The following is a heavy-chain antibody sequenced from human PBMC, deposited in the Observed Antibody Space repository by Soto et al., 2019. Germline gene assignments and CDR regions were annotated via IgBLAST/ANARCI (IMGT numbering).Heavy chain of an antibody. Sequence: QLQLQESGPGLVKPSETLSLTCTVSGGSISSSSYYWGWIRQPPGKGLEWIGTIYYSGNTYYNPSLKSRVTISVDTSKNQFSLKLSSVTAADTSVYYCARLERRDAYNTRFTNFDIWGQGTMVTVSS. CDR1: GGSISSSSYY. J-gene: IGHJ3*02. CDR3: ARLERRDAYNTRFTNFDI. D-gene: IGHD1-1*01. V-gene: IGHV4-39*01. CDR2: IYYSGNT.